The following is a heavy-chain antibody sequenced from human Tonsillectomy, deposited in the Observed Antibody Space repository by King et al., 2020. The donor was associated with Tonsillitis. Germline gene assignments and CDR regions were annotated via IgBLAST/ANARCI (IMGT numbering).Heavy chain of an antibody. CDR1: GFTFDDYA. CDR2: INWNSGSI. D-gene: IGHD3-22*01. J-gene: IGHJ3*02. V-gene: IGHV3-9*01. Sequence: EVQLVESGGGLVQPGRSLRLSCAASGFTFDDYAMHWVRQAPGKGLEWVSGINWNSGSIGYADSVKGRLTISRDNAKNSLYLQMNSLRAEDKALYYVAKSTYVDSSGYYSNPADGLDIWGQGTVVTVSS. CDR3: AKSTYVDSSGYYSNPADGLDI.